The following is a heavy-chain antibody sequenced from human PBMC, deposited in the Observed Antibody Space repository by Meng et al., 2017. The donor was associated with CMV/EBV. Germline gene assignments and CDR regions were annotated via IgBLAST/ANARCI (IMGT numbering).Heavy chain of an antibody. D-gene: IGHD5-18*01. CDR3: ARERGYSYDPYAFDI. CDR2: IIPIFGTA. J-gene: IGHJ3*02. V-gene: IGHV1-69*05. CDR1: GGTFSSYA. Sequence: SVKVSCKASGGTFSSYAISWVRQAPGQGLEWMGGIIPIFGTANYAQKFQGRVTITTDESTSTAYMELSNLRSEDTAVYYCARERGYSYDPYAFDIWGQGTMVTVSS.